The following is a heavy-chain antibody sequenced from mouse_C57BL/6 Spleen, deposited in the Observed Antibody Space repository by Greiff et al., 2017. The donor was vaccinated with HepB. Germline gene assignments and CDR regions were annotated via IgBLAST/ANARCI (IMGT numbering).Heavy chain of an antibody. CDR2: INPGSGGT. CDR1: GYAFTNYL. D-gene: IGHD2-4*01. CDR3: ARAYYDYEEYFDY. Sequence: VKLMESGAELVRPGTSVKVSCKASGYAFTNYLIEWVKQRPGQGLEWIGVINPGSGGTNYNEKFKGKATLTADKSSSTAYMQLSSLTSEDSAVYFCARAYYDYEEYFDYWGQGTTLTVSS. V-gene: IGHV1-54*01. J-gene: IGHJ2*01.